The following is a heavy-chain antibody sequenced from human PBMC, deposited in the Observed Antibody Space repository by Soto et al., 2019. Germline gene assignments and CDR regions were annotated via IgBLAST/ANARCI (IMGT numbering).Heavy chain of an antibody. CDR1: GGSFSDYY. J-gene: IGHJ5*02. V-gene: IGHV4-34*01. Sequence: SETLSLTCAVYGGSFSDYYWSWIRQPPGKGLEWIGEINHSGSTNYNPSLKSRVTISVDTSKNQFSLKLSSVTAADTAVYYCARGRGYDYGWFDPWGQGTLVTSPQ. CDR3: ARGRGYDYGWFDP. D-gene: IGHD5-12*01. CDR2: INHSGST.